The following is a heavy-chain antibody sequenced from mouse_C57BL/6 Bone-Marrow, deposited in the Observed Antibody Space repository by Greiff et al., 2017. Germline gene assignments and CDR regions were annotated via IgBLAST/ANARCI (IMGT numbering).Heavy chain of an antibody. V-gene: IGHV1-59*01. CDR2: IDPSDSYT. CDR1: GYTFTSYW. Sequence: VQLQQPGAELVRPGTSVKLSCKASGYTFTSYWMHWVKQRPGQGLEWIGVIDPSDSYTNYNQKFKGKATMTVDTSSSTAYMQLSILPSEDSAVYYCASFSYDYDGYYAMDYWGQRTSVTVSS. CDR3: ASFSYDYDGYYAMDY. D-gene: IGHD2-4*01. J-gene: IGHJ4*01.